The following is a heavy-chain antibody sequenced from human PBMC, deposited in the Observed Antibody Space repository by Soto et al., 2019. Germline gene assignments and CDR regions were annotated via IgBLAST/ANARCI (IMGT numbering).Heavy chain of an antibody. CDR2: IYYSGST. V-gene: IGHV4-59*01. J-gene: IGHJ3*02. Sequence: SETLSLTCTVSGGSISSYYWSWIRQPPGKGLEWIGYIYYSGSTNYNPSLKSRVTISVDTSKNQFSLKLSFVTAADTAVYYCARARSRLDAFDIWGQGTMVT. CDR1: GGSISSYY. D-gene: IGHD6-13*01. CDR3: ARARSRLDAFDI.